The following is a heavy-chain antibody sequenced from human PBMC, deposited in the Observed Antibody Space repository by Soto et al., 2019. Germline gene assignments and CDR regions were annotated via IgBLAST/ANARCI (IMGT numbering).Heavy chain of an antibody. CDR3: ARDSVTLGFDY. CDR1: GYTFTSYA. V-gene: IGHV1-3*01. D-gene: IGHD3-16*01. Sequence: QVQLVQSGAEVKKPGASVKVSCKASGYTFTSYAMHWVRQAPGQRLEWMGWINAGNGNTKYSQKFQGRVTITRDTSASTGYMELSSLGSEDTAVYYCARDSVTLGFDYWGQGTLVTVSS. J-gene: IGHJ4*02. CDR2: INAGNGNT.